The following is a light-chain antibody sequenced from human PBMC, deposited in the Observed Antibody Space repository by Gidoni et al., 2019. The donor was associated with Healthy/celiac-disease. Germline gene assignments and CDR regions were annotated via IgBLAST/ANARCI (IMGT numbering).Light chain of an antibody. V-gene: IGKV1-5*03. Sequence: DIQMTQSPSTLSASVGDRVTITCRASQNIVTWLAWYQQKPGKAPKLLIYKASSLESGVPSRFSGIGSGTEFTLTISSLQPDDFATYYCQEYNSYWPTFXGXTKVEIK. CDR3: QEYNSYWPT. CDR1: QNIVTW. J-gene: IGKJ4*01. CDR2: KAS.